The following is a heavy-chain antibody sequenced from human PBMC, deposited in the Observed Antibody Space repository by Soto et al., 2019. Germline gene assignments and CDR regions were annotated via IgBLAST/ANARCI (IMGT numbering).Heavy chain of an antibody. V-gene: IGHV3-21*01. D-gene: IGHD3-10*01. J-gene: IGHJ6*02. CDR2: ISSSSSYI. Sequence: PGGSLRLSCAASGFTFSSYSMNWVRQAPGKGLEWVSSISSSSSYIYYADSVKGRFTISRDNAKNSLYLQMNSLRAEDTAVYYCARDTLGSSEDYYYYGMDVWGQGTTVTAP. CDR1: GFTFSSYS. CDR3: ARDTLGSSEDYYYYGMDV.